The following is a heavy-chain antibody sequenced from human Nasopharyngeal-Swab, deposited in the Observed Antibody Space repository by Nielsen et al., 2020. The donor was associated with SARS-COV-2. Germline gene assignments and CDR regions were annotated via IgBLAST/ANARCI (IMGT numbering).Heavy chain of an antibody. J-gene: IGHJ4*02. Sequence: GESVKISWGASGFTFGSYWRHWVRQARGKGLVWVSGISADGSNPRYADSVRGRFTISRDNAKNTLFLQMNSLRVEDTAVYYCGKFPVNGPIVFDYWGQGPLVTVSS. CDR3: GKFPVNGPIVFDY. CDR2: ISADGSNP. D-gene: IGHD1-26*01. CDR1: GFTFGSYW. V-gene: IGHV3-74*01.